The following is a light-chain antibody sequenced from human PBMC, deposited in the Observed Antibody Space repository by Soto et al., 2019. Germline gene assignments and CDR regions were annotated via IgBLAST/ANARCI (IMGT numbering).Light chain of an antibody. CDR1: QSVTTSY. CDR2: GAS. Sequence: EIVLTQSPGTLSLSPGERATLSCRASQSVTTSYLAWYQQKPGQAPRLLIYGASSRATGIPDRFSGSGSGTDVTLTISRLEAEDFAVYYCQEYGTSRTFGQGTTVEIK. J-gene: IGKJ1*01. CDR3: QEYGTSRT. V-gene: IGKV3-20*01.